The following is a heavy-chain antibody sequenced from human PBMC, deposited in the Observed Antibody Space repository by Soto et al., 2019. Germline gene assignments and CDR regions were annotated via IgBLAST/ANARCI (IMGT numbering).Heavy chain of an antibody. V-gene: IGHV3-21*01. Sequence: EVQLVESGGGLVKPGGSLRLSCAASGFTFSSYSMNWVRQAPGKGLEWVSSIISSSSYIYYADSVKGRFTISRDNAKNSLYLQMNSLRAEDTAVYYCARPNRGYSYGPNDYWGQGTLVTVSS. J-gene: IGHJ4*02. CDR1: GFTFSSYS. CDR3: ARPNRGYSYGPNDY. CDR2: IISSSSYI. D-gene: IGHD5-18*01.